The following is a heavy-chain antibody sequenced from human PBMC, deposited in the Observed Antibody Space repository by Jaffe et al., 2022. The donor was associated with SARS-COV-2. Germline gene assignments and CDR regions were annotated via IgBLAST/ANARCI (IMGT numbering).Heavy chain of an antibody. V-gene: IGHV1-8*01. Sequence: QVQLVQSGAEVKKPGASVKVSCKASGYTFTSYDIHWVRQATGQGLEWMGWMNPNSGNAGYTQKFQGRVSMTRNTSITTAYMELGSLRSEDTAVYYCARGLTRDYWGQGTLVTVSS. D-gene: IGHD3-9*01. CDR1: GYTFTSYD. J-gene: IGHJ4*02. CDR3: ARGLTRDY. CDR2: MNPNSGNA.